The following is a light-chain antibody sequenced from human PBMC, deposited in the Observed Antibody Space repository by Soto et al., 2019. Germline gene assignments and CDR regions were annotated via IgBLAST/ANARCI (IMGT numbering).Light chain of an antibody. CDR1: SSNIGAGYD. J-gene: IGLJ2*01. CDR2: GXX. Sequence: QSVLTQPPSVSGAPGQRVTISCTGSSSNIGAGYDVHWYQQLPGTAPXLLIYGXXXRXSXVPXRFXXXXXXXXXXLAXTGLQAEDEADYYCQSYDSSLSVVFGGGTKLTVL. V-gene: IGLV1-40*01. CDR3: QSYDSSLSVV.